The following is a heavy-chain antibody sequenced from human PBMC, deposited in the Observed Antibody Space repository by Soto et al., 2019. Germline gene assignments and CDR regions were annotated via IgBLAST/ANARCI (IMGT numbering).Heavy chain of an antibody. CDR2: INAAIGNT. Sequence: QVQLVQSGAEVKKPGASVKVSCKASGYTFTNYAMHWVRQAPGQRLEWMGWINAAIGNTKYSQKFQGSGTITRDTSANTAYMERSSLRSEDTAVYYCARRNVYGSGSYSFDYWGQGTLVTVSS. D-gene: IGHD3-10*01. J-gene: IGHJ4*02. V-gene: IGHV1-3*01. CDR3: ARRNVYGSGSYSFDY. CDR1: GYTFTNYA.